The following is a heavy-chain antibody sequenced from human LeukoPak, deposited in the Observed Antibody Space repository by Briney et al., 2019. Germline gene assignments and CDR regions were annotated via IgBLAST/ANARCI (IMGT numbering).Heavy chain of an antibody. CDR1: GGSISSSSYY. D-gene: IGHD3-10*01. V-gene: IGHV4-39*07. CDR3: ARGARLLYYYGSGSHLDY. Sequence: TSETLSLTCTVSGGSISSSSYYWGWIRQPPGKGLEWIGSIYYSGSTYYNPSLKSRVTISVDTSKNQFSLKLSSVTAADTAVYYCARGARLLYYYGSGSHLDYWGQGTLVTVSS. J-gene: IGHJ4*02. CDR2: IYYSGST.